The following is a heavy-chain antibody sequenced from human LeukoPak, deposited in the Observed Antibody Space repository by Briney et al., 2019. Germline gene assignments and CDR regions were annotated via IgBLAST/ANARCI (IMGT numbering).Heavy chain of an antibody. V-gene: IGHV4-61*09. CDR1: GGSISRGGYC. Sequence: PSETLSLTCTVSGGSISRGGYCWSWIRQPAGKGLEWIGHIYTSGSTNYNPSLKSRVTMSVDTSKNQFSLKLSSVTAADTAVYYCARGPDDAFDIWGQGTMVTVSS. CDR3: ARGPDDAFDI. CDR2: IYTSGST. J-gene: IGHJ3*02.